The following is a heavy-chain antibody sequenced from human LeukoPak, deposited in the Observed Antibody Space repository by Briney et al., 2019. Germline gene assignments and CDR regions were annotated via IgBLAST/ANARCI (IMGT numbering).Heavy chain of an antibody. Sequence: SVKVSCKASGGTFSSYAISWVRQAPGQGLEWMGRIIPILGIANYAQKFQGRVTITADKSTSTAHMELSSLRSEDTAVYYCARGGPRSLNSFDYWGQGTLVTVSS. CDR3: ARGGPRSLNSFDY. CDR1: GGTFSSYA. CDR2: IIPILGIA. J-gene: IGHJ4*02. V-gene: IGHV1-69*04. D-gene: IGHD1-14*01.